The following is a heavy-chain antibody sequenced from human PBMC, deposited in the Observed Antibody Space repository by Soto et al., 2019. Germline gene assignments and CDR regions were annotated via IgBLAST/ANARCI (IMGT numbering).Heavy chain of an antibody. Sequence: PGGSLRLSCKPSGFTFRNYGLLWVRQAPGKGLEWVALISYDGDHKYYTDSARGRFTVSRDNFNNSLYLQMNRLRAEDTAVYYCARVSWREKYGMDVWGQGTTVTVSS. CDR2: ISYDGDHK. J-gene: IGHJ6*02. CDR1: GFTFRNYG. V-gene: IGHV3-33*08. CDR3: ARVSWREKYGMDV.